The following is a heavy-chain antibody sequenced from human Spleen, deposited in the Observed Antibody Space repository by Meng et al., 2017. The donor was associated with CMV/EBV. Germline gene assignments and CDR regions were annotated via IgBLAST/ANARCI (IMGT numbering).Heavy chain of an antibody. CDR1: GGSISRSSYY. CDR3: ARARFDY. V-gene: IGHV4-39*07. CDR2: IYHSGST. J-gene: IGHJ4*02. Sequence: SETLSLTCTVSGGSISRSSYYWGWIRLPPGKGLEWIGSIYHSGSTYYNPSLKSRVTISVDTSKNQFSLKLSSVTAADTAVYYCARARFDYWGQGTLVTVSS.